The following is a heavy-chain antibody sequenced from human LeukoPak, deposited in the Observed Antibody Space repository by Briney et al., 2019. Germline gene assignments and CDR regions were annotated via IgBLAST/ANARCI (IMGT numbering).Heavy chain of an antibody. CDR3: ARGSRAVAGTYYYYCMDV. CDR2: TYYGNKWYN. CDR1: GDSVSSYSAH. J-gene: IGHJ6*04. V-gene: IGHV6-1*01. Sequence: SHTLSVTCAISGDSVSSYSAHWKWLRQSPSRGRVGRGKTYYGNKWYNDYAVSVKSRITINPDTSKNQFSLQLNSVTPEDTAVYYCARGSRAVAGTYYYYCMDVWGKGTTVTVSS. D-gene: IGHD6-19*01.